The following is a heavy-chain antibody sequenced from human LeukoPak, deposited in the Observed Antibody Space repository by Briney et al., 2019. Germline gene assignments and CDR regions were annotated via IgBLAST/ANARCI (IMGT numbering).Heavy chain of an antibody. Sequence: KPSETLSPTCAVSGYSNSSGYYWGWIRQPPGKGLEWIGSIYHSGSTYYNPSLKSRVTISVDTSKNQFSLKLSSVTAADTAVYYCARKEGSIAARIDYWGQGTLVTVSS. V-gene: IGHV4-38-2*01. CDR3: ARKEGSIAARIDY. D-gene: IGHD6-6*01. J-gene: IGHJ4*02. CDR2: IYHSGST. CDR1: GYSNSSGYY.